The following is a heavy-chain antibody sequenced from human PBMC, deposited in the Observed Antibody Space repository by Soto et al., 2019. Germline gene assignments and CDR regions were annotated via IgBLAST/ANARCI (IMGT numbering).Heavy chain of an antibody. CDR2: IYWDDDK. CDR3: AHRGLRAHHLDY. V-gene: IGHV2-5*02. Sequence: QITLKESGPTLVKPTQTLTLTCTFSGFSLSTIGVGVGWIRQPPGKALEWLALIYWDDDKRYSPSLKSRLTITKDTSKNQVVLTMTNMDRGDTATYFCAHRGLRAHHLDYWGQGALVTVSS. CDR1: GFSLSTIGVG. J-gene: IGHJ4*02.